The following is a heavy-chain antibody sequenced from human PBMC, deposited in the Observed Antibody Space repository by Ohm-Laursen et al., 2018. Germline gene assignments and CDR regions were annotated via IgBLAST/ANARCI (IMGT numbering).Heavy chain of an antibody. CDR2: IYYSGST. D-gene: IGHD5-24*01. Sequence: GTLSLTCTVSGAPISTHYWSWIRQPPGKGLEWIGYIYYSGSTNYNPSLKSRVTISVDTSKNQFSLKLSSVTAADTAVYYCARVSRRDGYNPLDYWGQGTLVTVSS. CDR1: GAPISTHY. V-gene: IGHV4-59*11. CDR3: ARVSRRDGYNPLDY. J-gene: IGHJ4*02.